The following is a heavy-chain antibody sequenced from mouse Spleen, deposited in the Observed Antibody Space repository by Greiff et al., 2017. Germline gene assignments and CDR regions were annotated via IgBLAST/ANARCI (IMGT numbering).Heavy chain of an antibody. CDR1: GFSLTSYG. CDR2: IWSGGST. CDR3: ARPGYYGSYWYFDV. Sequence: QVQLKESGPGLVQPSQSLSITCTVSGFSLTSYGVHWVRQSPGKGLEWLGVIWSGGSTDYNAAFISRLSISKDNSKSQVFFKMNSLQADDTAIYYCARPGYYGSYWYFDVWGTGTTVTVSS. D-gene: IGHD1-1*01. J-gene: IGHJ1*03. V-gene: IGHV2-2*01.